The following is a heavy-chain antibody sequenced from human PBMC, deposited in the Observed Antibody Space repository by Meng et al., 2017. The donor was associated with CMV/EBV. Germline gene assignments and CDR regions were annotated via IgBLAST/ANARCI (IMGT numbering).Heavy chain of an antibody. J-gene: IGHJ3*02. CDR2: INPNSGGT. Sequence: ASVKVSCKASGYTFTGYYMHWVRQAPGQGLEWMGWINPNSGGTNYAQKFQGRVTMTRDTSISTAYMELSRLRSDDTAVYYCARKSRWLTRGDAFDIWVQGTMVTVSS. V-gene: IGHV1-2*02. D-gene: IGHD5-24*01. CDR1: GYTFTGYY. CDR3: ARKSRWLTRGDAFDI.